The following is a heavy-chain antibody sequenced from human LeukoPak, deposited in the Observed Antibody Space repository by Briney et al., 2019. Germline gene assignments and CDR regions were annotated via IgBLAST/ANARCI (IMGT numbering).Heavy chain of an antibody. J-gene: IGHJ4*02. Sequence: SETLSLTCTVSGGSISSYYWSWIRQPAGKGLEWIGRIYTSGSTNYNPSLKSRVTMSVDTSKNQFSLKLSSVTAADTAVYYCARERTTYYYDSSGYYYFDYWGQGTLVTVSS. CDR2: IYTSGST. CDR3: ARERTTYYYDSSGYYYFDY. V-gene: IGHV4-4*07. CDR1: GGSISSYY. D-gene: IGHD3-22*01.